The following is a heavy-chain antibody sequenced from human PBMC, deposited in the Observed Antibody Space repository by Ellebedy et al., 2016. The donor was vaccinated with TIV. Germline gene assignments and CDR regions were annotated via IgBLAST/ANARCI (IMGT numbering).Heavy chain of an antibody. Sequence: GESLKIPCAASGFTFRSYWMKWVRQAPGKGLEWVANINQDGSLIHYVDSVKGRFTISRDNSKNTLYLQMNSLRAEDTAVYYCARLLGEMGYYYGMDVWGQGTTVTVSS. CDR3: ARLLGEMGYYYGMDV. CDR1: GFTFRSYW. CDR2: INQDGSLI. D-gene: IGHD3-10*01. J-gene: IGHJ6*02. V-gene: IGHV3-7*03.